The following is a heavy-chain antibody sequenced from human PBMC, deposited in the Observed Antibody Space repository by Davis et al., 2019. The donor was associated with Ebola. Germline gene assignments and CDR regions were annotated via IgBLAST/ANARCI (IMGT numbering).Heavy chain of an antibody. J-gene: IGHJ4*02. D-gene: IGHD4-23*01. V-gene: IGHV4-59*01. CDR2: IYYSGRT. CDR1: GASLRGYY. Sequence: SQTLSLTCAVYGASLRGYYWSWIRQPPGKGLEWIGYIYYSGRTSYNPSLESRVTISVDTSKNQFSLELSSMTAADTAVYYCAREGGNSYFDYWGQGTLVTVSS. CDR3: AREGGNSYFDY.